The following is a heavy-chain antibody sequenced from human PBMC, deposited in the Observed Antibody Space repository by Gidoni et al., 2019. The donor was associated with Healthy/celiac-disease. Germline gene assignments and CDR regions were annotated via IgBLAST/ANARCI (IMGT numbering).Heavy chain of an antibody. J-gene: IGHJ6*02. CDR2: ISGSGGST. CDR1: GFTFSRYA. CDR3: AKDLLGYCSSTSCYWVYYYYGMDV. D-gene: IGHD2-2*01. V-gene: IGHV3-23*01. Sequence: EVHLLESGGGLVQPGGSLRLSCAASGFTFSRYAVIWVRQAPGKGLEWVSGISGSGGSTYYADSVKGRFTISRDNSKNTLYLQMNSLRAEDTAVYYCAKDLLGYCSSTSCYWVYYYYGMDVWGQGTTVTVSS.